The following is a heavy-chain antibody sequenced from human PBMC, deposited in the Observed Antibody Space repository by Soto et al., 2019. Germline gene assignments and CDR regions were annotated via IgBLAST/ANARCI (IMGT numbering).Heavy chain of an antibody. V-gene: IGHV3-66*02. CDR3: AYGSGSYDLTYYFDY. Sequence: GGSLRLSCAASGFNFINSYMSWVRQAPGKGLEWVSVIYSGGSTFYADSVKGRFTISRDNSKNTLYLQMNSLRAEDTAVYYCAYGSGSYDLTYYFDYWGQGTLVTVSS. D-gene: IGHD3-10*01. CDR2: IYSGGST. J-gene: IGHJ4*02. CDR1: GFNFINSY.